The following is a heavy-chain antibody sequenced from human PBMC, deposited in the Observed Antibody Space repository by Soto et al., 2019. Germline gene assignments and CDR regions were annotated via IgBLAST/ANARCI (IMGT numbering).Heavy chain of an antibody. CDR3: ARDGHCSSTSCYGYYYYGMDV. Sequence: GASVKVSCKASGYTFTGYYMHWVRQAPGQGLERMGRINPNSGGTNYAQKFQCWVTMTRDTSISTAYMELSRLRSDDTAVYYCARDGHCSSTSCYGYYYYGMDVWGQGTTVTVSS. V-gene: IGHV1-2*04. J-gene: IGHJ6*02. CDR2: INPNSGGT. CDR1: GYTFTGYY. D-gene: IGHD2-2*01.